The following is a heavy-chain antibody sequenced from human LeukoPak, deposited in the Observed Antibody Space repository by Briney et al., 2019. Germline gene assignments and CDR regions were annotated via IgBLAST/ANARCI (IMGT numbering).Heavy chain of an antibody. CDR2: INAGNGNT. CDR3: ARASISPWGPKFFDY. D-gene: IGHD6-6*01. Sequence: GASVKVSCKASGYTFTSYYMHWVRQAPGQRLEWMGWINAGNGNTKYSQKFQGRVTITRDTSASTAYMELSSLRSEDTAVYYCARASISPWGPKFFDYWGQGTLVTVSS. V-gene: IGHV1-3*01. J-gene: IGHJ4*02. CDR1: GYTFTSYY.